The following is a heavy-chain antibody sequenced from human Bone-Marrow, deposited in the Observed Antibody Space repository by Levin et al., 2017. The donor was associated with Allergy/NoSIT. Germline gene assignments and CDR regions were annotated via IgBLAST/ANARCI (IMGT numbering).Heavy chain of an antibody. CDR1: GFTFSSYS. CDR3: ARAPITIFGVVMDV. J-gene: IGHJ6*03. D-gene: IGHD3-3*01. Sequence: ETLSLTCAASGFTFSSYSMNWVRQAPGKGLEWVSSISSSSSYIYYADSVKGRFTISRDNAKNSLYLQMNSLRAEDTAVYYCARAPITIFGVVMDVWSKGTTVTVSS. CDR2: ISSSSSYI. V-gene: IGHV3-21*01.